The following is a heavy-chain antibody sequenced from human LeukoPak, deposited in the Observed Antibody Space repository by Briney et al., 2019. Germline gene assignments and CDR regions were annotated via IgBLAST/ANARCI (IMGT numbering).Heavy chain of an antibody. V-gene: IGHV1-46*01. CDR3: ARGYCSSTSCYKGSDWFDP. CDR1: GYTFTSYY. J-gene: IGHJ5*02. D-gene: IGHD2-2*02. Sequence: ASVKVSCKASGYTFTSYYMHWARQAPGQGLEWMGIINPSGGSTSYAQKFQGRVTMTRDMSTSTVYMELSSLRSEDTAVYYCARGYCSSTSCYKGSDWFDPWGQGTLVTVSS. CDR2: INPSGGST.